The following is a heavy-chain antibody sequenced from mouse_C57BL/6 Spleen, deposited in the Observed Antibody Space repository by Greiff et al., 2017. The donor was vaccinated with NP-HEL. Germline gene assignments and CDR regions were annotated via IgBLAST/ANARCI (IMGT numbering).Heavy chain of an antibody. D-gene: IGHD4-1*01. CDR3: ARDGTAHFDY. CDR2: FNPSNGGT. Sequence: QVQLQQSGTELVKPGASVKLSCKASGYTFTSYWMHWVKQRPGQGLEWIGKFNPSNGGTNSNEKFKSKATLTVDKSSSTAYMQLSSLTSEDCAVYYCARDGTAHFDYWGQGTTLTVSS. V-gene: IGHV1-53*01. CDR1: GYTFTSYW. J-gene: IGHJ2*01.